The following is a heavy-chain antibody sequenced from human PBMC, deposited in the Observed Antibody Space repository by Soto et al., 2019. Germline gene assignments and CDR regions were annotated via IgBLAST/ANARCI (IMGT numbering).Heavy chain of an antibody. D-gene: IGHD2-21*01. J-gene: IGHJ4*01. Sequence: QITLKESGPTLVKPTQTLTLTCTFAGFSLNTTAMGVAWILQPPGKALEWLALIYWDDEKRYNPSLQSRLTITKDTSKNQVVLTMTNMYPVDIATYFCAHNPSVIAYFDFWGQGTMVTVSS. CDR2: IYWDDEK. CDR1: GFSLNTTAMG. CDR3: AHNPSVIAYFDF. V-gene: IGHV2-5*02.